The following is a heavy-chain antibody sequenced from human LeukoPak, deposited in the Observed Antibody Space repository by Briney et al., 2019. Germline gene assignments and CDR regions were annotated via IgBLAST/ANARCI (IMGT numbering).Heavy chain of an antibody. D-gene: IGHD3/OR15-3a*01. Sequence: SETLSLTCTVSGGSISSASYYWSWIRQPAGKGLEWIGRIYTSGSTNYNPSLKSRVTISVDTSKNQFSLRLSSVTAAATAVYYFARGLDTNYWYDSFDIWGQGTMVTVSS. CDR1: GGSISSASYY. CDR3: ARGLDTNYWYDSFDI. V-gene: IGHV4-61*02. J-gene: IGHJ3*02. CDR2: IYTSGST.